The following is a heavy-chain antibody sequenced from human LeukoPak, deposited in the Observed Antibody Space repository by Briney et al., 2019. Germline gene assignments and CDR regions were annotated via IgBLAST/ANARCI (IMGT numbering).Heavy chain of an antibody. Sequence: PGGSLRLSCAASGFTFSNYGMHWVRQAPGKGLEWVAFIRNDGSNKYYADFVKGRFTISRDNSKNTVYLQMNSLRAEDTALYYCAKDARWSFDYWGQGTLVTVSS. J-gene: IGHJ4*02. D-gene: IGHD4-23*01. CDR3: AKDARWSFDY. CDR2: IRNDGSNK. V-gene: IGHV3-30*02. CDR1: GFTFSNYG.